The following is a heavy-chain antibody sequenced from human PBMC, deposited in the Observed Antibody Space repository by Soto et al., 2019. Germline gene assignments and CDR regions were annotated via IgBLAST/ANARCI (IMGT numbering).Heavy chain of an antibody. Sequence: LRLSCAASGFTFSSYAMSWVRQAPGKGLEWVSAISGSGGSTYYADSVKGRFTISRDNSKNTLYLQMNSLRAEDTAVYYCANSPLYGDYDSVDYWGQGTLVTVSS. CDR3: ANSPLYGDYDSVDY. V-gene: IGHV3-23*01. CDR2: ISGSGGST. J-gene: IGHJ4*02. D-gene: IGHD4-17*01. CDR1: GFTFSSYA.